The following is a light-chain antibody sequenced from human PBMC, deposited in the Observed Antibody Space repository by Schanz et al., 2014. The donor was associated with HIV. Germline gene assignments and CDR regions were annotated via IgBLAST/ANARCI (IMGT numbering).Light chain of an antibody. CDR1: QSVSTTS. Sequence: EIVMTQSPATLSVSPGERVTLSCRASQSVSTTSLAWYLHKPGQSPRLLIYGASFRAAGIPDRFSGSGSGTDFTLTISRLEPEDFAVYYCQQYGSSPATFGQGTKVES. J-gene: IGKJ1*01. V-gene: IGKV3-20*01. CDR3: QQYGSSPAT. CDR2: GAS.